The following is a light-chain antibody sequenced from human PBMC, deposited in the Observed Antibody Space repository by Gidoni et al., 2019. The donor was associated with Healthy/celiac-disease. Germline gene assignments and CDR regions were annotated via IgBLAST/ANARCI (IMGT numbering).Light chain of an antibody. V-gene: IGLV1-40*01. CDR1: SSNIGAGYD. CDR2: GNS. J-gene: IGLJ2*01. CDR3: QSYDSSLSASHVV. Sequence: QSVLTQPPSVSGAPGQRVTISCTGSSSNIGAGYDVHWYQQLPGTAPKLLTYGNSNRPSGVPDRFSGSKSGTSASLAITGLQAEYEADYYCQSYDSSLSASHVVFGGGTKLTVL.